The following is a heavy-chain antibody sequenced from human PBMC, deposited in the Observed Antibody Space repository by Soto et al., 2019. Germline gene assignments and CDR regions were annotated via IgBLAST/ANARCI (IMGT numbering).Heavy chain of an antibody. V-gene: IGHV3-33*01. CDR3: ASSIRAAADY. J-gene: IGHJ4*02. D-gene: IGHD6-13*01. CDR1: GFTFSSYG. CDR2: IWYDGSNK. Sequence: QVQLVESGGGVVQPGRSLRLSCAASGFTFSSYGMHWVRQAPGKGLEWVAVIWYDGSNKYYADSVKGRFTISRDNSKNTLYLQMNSLRAEDTAVYYCASSIRAAADYWGQGTLVTVSS.